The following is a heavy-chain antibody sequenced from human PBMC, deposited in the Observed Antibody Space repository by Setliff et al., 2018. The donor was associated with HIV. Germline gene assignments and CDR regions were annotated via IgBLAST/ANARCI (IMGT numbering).Heavy chain of an antibody. V-gene: IGHV3-49*04. D-gene: IGHD1-26*01. J-gene: IGHJ4*02. CDR1: GLIFGDYA. CDR2: IRSEAYGGTT. Sequence: PGGSLRLSCTSSGLIFGDYAMSWVRQAPGKGLEWVGFIRSEAYGGTTEYAASVEGRFTISRDDSKSIAYLRMNSLKAEDTAVYYCTRIKWDLPYNPQFDYWGQGTLGTVSS. CDR3: TRIKWDLPYNPQFDY.